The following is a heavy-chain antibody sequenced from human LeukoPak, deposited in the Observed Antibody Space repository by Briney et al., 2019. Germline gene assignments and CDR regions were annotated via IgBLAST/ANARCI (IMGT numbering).Heavy chain of an antibody. CDR1: GFTFSSYN. Sequence: GGSLRLSCAASGFTFSSYNMNWVRQAPGKGLEWVSYIRSSSSSIYYADSVKGRFTISRDNAKSSLYLQMDSLRNEDTAVYYCARGRCSGGYCYSREWDFWGQGTLVTVSS. CDR3: ARGRCSGGYCYSREWDF. CDR2: IRSSSSSI. D-gene: IGHD2-15*01. V-gene: IGHV3-48*02. J-gene: IGHJ4*02.